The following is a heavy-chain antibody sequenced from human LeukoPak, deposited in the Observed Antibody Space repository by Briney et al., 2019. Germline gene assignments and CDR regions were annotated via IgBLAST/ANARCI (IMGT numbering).Heavy chain of an antibody. J-gene: IGHJ4*02. D-gene: IGHD3-3*01. CDR3: ARDRAWNYFDY. Sequence: GRSLTLSCAPSGLTFSRHGMHWVRQAPGKWMEWVAIISNDGSRKYYGHSVEGRFTISRDNSKNTLYLQMDSLRAEDTAVYYCARDRAWNYFDYWGQGTLVTVSS. V-gene: IGHV3-30*03. CDR1: GLTFSRHG. CDR2: ISNDGSRK.